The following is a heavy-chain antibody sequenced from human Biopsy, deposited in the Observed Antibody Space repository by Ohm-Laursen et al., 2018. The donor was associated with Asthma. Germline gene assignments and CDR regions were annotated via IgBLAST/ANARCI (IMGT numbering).Heavy chain of an antibody. Sequence: GATVKIPCKASGYNFISFAIHWVRQAPGQRLEWMGRINPNSGGTNYAQKLQGRVTMTRDTSISTAYMEVSRLRSDDTAVYYCARGQKSAGDRWFDPWGQGTLVTVSS. D-gene: IGHD6-13*01. V-gene: IGHV1-2*06. CDR2: INPNSGGT. CDR1: GYNFISFA. CDR3: ARGQKSAGDRWFDP. J-gene: IGHJ5*02.